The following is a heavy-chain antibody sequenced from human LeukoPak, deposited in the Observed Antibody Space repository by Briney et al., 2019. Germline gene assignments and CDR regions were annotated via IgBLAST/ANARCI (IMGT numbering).Heavy chain of an antibody. D-gene: IGHD3-10*02. J-gene: IGHJ3*02. V-gene: IGHV4-39*01. CDR3: ARPDYVPDAFDI. Sequence: SETLSLTCTVSGGSISSSSYYWGWIRQPPGKGLEWIGSIYYSGSTYYNPSLESRVTISVDTSKNQFSLKLSSVTAADTAVYYCARPDYVPDAFDIWGQGTMVTVSS. CDR2: IYYSGST. CDR1: GGSISSSSYY.